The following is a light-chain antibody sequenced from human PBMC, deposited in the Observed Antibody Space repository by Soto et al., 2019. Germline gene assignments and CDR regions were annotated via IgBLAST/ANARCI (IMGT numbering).Light chain of an antibody. Sequence: DIVVTQWPRNISEPPGEKATLSCRSSQSVSSNLAWYQQKPGQAPMLLLYRASRGATGFPARFSGSGSGTDFTLTISSLQSEDVAVYYCQQYNNCPWTFGQGTKVDIK. CDR2: RAS. CDR3: QQYNNCPWT. V-gene: IGKV3-15*01. J-gene: IGKJ1*01. CDR1: QSVSSN.